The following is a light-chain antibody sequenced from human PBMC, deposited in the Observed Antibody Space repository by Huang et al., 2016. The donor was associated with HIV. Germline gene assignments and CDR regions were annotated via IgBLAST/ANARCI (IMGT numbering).Light chain of an antibody. V-gene: IGKV3-15*01. CDR1: ESVSSS. CDR3: QQYNDWPPIT. J-gene: IGKJ5*01. Sequence: EIVMTQSPDTLSVFPGERVTLSCRASESVSSSLAWYQQKSGQAPRLLIYDASTRATGIPARFSGSGSGTEFTLTINSLLSEDFAAYYCQQYNDWPPITFGQGTRLDMK. CDR2: DAS.